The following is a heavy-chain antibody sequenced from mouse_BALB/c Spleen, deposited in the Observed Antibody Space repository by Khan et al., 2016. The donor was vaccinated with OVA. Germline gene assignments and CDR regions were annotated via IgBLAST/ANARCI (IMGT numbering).Heavy chain of an antibody. CDR2: ISNGGGST. CDR3: ASPTQTGRYFDY. D-gene: IGHD6-1*01. V-gene: IGHV5-12-2*01. J-gene: IGHJ2*01. Sequence: EVELVESGGGLVQPGGSLKLSCVASGFTFSNYFMSWVRQTPEKRLEWVAYISNGGGSTYYPDTVKGRFTISRDNAKNTLHLQLSSLKSEDTAMYNCASPTQTGRYFDYWGQGTTLTVSS. CDR1: GFTFSNYF.